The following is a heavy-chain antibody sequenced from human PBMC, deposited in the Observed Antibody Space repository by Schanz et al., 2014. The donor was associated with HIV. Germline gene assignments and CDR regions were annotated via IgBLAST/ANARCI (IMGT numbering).Heavy chain of an antibody. V-gene: IGHV3-23*04. CDR1: GFNFNNYA. J-gene: IGHJ4*02. CDR2: ITGSGVST. D-gene: IGHD2-15*01. CDR3: AKVVRFAMVTAPYYFDS. Sequence: EVQVVESGGGLVQPGGSLRLSCAASGFNFNNYAMTWVRQAPGKGLEWVSGITGSGVSTYYADSVKGRFTISRDNSKNTLYLQMNSLRAEDTAVYYCAKVVRFAMVTAPYYFDSWGQGTLVTVSS.